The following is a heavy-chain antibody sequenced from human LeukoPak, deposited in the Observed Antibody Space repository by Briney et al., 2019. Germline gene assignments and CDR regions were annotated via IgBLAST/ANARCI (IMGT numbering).Heavy chain of an antibody. J-gene: IGHJ4*02. CDR1: GGSISSSSYY. D-gene: IGHD2-21*02. V-gene: IGHV4-39*01. CDR3: ALAYCGGDCYWPNYFDY. CDR2: IYYSGST. Sequence: SETLSLTCTVSGGSISSSSYYWGWIRQPPGKGLEWIGSIYYSGSTYYNPSLKSRVTISVDTSKNQFSLKLSSVTAADTAVYYSALAYCGGDCYWPNYFDYWGQGTLVTVSS.